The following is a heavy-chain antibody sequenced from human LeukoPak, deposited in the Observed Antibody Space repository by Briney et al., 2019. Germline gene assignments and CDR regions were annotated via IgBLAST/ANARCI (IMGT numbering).Heavy chain of an antibody. CDR2: ITPSSSTI. J-gene: IGHJ4*02. CDR3: ARGRYCSSSSCYTFFDY. D-gene: IGHD2-2*02. Sequence: GGSLRLSCAASGFTFSSYSMNWVRQAPGKGLEWVSYITPSSSTIYYADSVKGRFTISRDNAKNSLYLQMNSLRAEDTAVYYCARGRYCSSSSCYTFFDYWGQGTLVTVSS. V-gene: IGHV3-48*04. CDR1: GFTFSSYS.